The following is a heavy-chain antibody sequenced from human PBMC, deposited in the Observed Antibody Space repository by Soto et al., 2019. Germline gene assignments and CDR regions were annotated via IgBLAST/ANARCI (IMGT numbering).Heavy chain of an antibody. D-gene: IGHD2-15*01. CDR2: ISGSGGST. CDR1: GFTFSSYA. J-gene: IGHJ1*01. Sequence: TGGSLRLSCAASGFTFSSYAMSWVRQAPGKGLEWVSAISGSGGSTYYADSVKGRFTISRDNSKNTVYLQMNSLRAEDTAVYYCAQTPRSCSGGSCYSGYFQHWGQGTLVTVSS. V-gene: IGHV3-23*01. CDR3: AQTPRSCSGGSCYSGYFQH.